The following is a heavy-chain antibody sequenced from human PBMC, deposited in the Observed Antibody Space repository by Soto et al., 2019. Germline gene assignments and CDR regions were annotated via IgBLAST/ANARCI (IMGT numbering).Heavy chain of an antibody. D-gene: IGHD1-26*01. CDR3: ARDWGGSSGGLDH. J-gene: IGHJ4*02. CDR2: INYRGST. CDR1: GGSVSSGSYY. V-gene: IGHV4-61*01. Sequence: QVQLQESGPGLVKPSETLSLTCTVSGGSVSSGSYYWTWIRQPPGKGLEWIGYINYRGSTNYKPSLESRVTLSTDTSNQVSLKLSSVTAADTAVYYCARDWGGSSGGLDHWGQGTLVTVSS.